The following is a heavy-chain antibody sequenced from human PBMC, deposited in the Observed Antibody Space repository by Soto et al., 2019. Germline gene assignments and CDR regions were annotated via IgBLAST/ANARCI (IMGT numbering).Heavy chain of an antibody. Sequence: SEILSLTCTVSGGSISSYYWSWIRQPPGKGLEWIGYIYYSGSTNYNPSLKSRVTISVDTSKNQFSLKLSSVTAADTAVYYCARANNWNYWFDPWGQGTLVTVSS. CDR2: IYYSGST. D-gene: IGHD1-7*01. CDR1: GGSISSYY. CDR3: ARANNWNYWFDP. V-gene: IGHV4-59*01. J-gene: IGHJ5*02.